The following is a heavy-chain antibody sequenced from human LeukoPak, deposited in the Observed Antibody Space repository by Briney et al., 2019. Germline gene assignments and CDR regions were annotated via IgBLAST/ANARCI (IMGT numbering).Heavy chain of an antibody. CDR2: ISDNGGST. CDR1: GFTFSTYA. D-gene: IGHD6-13*01. V-gene: IGHV3-23*01. J-gene: IGHJ4*02. CDR3: AKPPPDSSSWLFDY. Sequence: GGSLRLSCAASGFTFSTYAMSWVRQAPGKGLEWVSTISDNGGSTYYADSVKGRFTISRYNSKNTLYLQMNSLRVDDTAVYYCAKPPPDSSSWLFDYWGQGTLVTVSS.